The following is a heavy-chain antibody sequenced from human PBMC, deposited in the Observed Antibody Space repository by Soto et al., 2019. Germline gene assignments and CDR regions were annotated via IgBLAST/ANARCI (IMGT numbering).Heavy chain of an antibody. Sequence: PSETLSLTCTVSGGSVSSGSYYWSWIRQPPGKGLEWIGYIYYSGSTNYNPSLKSRVTISVDTSKSQFSLKLSSVTAADTAVYYCARGAPRIVGATSGLNYWGQGTLVTVSS. CDR2: IYYSGST. CDR3: ARGAPRIVGATSGLNY. V-gene: IGHV4-61*01. CDR1: GGSVSSGSYY. D-gene: IGHD1-26*01. J-gene: IGHJ4*02.